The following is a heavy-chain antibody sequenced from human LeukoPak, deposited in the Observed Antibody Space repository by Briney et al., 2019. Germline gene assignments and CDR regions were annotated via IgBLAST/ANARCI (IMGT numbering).Heavy chain of an antibody. CDR2: ISSRSSTI. D-gene: IGHD3-22*01. V-gene: IGHV3-48*01. J-gene: IGHJ2*01. CDR1: GLTFSSYG. Sequence: GGSLRLSCAASGLTFSSYGMNWVRQAPGKGLEWVSYISSRSSTIYYADSVKGRFTISRDNAKNSLYLQMNSLRAGDTAVYYCARAPHCYESSGYGYYFDLWGRGTLVTVSS. CDR3: ARAPHCYESSGYGYYFDL.